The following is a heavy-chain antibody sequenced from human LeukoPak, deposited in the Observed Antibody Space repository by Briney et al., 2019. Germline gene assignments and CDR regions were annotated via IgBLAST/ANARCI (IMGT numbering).Heavy chain of an antibody. J-gene: IGHJ4*02. CDR2: ISYDGSNK. Sequence: GGPLRLSCAASGFTFSSYAMHWVRQAPGKGLEWVAVISYDGSNKYYADSVKGRFTISRDNSKNTLYLQMNSLRAEDTAVYYCASPRGYSYLYYFDYWGQGTLVTVSS. D-gene: IGHD5-18*01. CDR3: ASPRGYSYLYYFDY. CDR1: GFTFSSYA. V-gene: IGHV3-30*04.